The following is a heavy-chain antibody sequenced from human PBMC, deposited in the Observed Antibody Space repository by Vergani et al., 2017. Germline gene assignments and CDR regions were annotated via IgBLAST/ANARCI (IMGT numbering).Heavy chain of an antibody. J-gene: IGHJ3*02. Sequence: QVQLQQWGAGLLKPSETLSLTCAVYGGSLSGYYWSWIRQHPGKGLAWIGEINHNGRNNYNPSLKCRVSISVDTSKNQYSLKLSSVTDSYTAVYYCARGWTILHAFDIWGQGTMVTVSS. CDR3: ARGWTILHAFDI. D-gene: IGHD1-1*01. CDR2: INHNGRN. V-gene: IGHV4-34*01. CDR1: GGSLSGYY.